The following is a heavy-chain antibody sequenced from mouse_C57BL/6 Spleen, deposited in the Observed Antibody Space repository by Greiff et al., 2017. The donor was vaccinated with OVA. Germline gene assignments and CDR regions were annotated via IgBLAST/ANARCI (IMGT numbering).Heavy chain of an antibody. V-gene: IGHV1-42*01. CDR1: GYSFTGYY. D-gene: IGHD2-3*01. CDR3: ARYSYDGLFAY. CDR2: INPNTGGT. J-gene: IGHJ3*01. Sequence: EVQLQQSGPELVKPGASVKISCKASGYSFTGYYMNWVKQSPEKSLEWIGEINPNTGGTTYNQKFKAKATLTVDKSSSTAYMQLKSLTSEDSAVYYCARYSYDGLFAYWGQGTLVTVSA.